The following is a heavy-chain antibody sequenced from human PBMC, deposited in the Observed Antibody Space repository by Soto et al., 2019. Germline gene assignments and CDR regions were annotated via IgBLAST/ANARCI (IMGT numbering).Heavy chain of an antibody. CDR1: GFTFSNAW. J-gene: IGHJ3*02. CDR3: TTDLDLVVPELDAFDI. Sequence: EVQLVESGGGLVKPGGSLRLSCAASGFTFSNAWMNWVRQAPGKGLEWVGRIKSKTDGGTTDYAAPVKGRFTISRDDSKNTLYLQMNSLKTEDTAVYYCTTDLDLVVPELDAFDIWGQGTMVTVSS. D-gene: IGHD2-8*02. V-gene: IGHV3-15*07. CDR2: IKSKTDGGTT.